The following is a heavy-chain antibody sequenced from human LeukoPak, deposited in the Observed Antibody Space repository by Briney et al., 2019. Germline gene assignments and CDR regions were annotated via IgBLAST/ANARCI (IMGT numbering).Heavy chain of an antibody. V-gene: IGHV3-23*01. CDR2: IIGGAGST. CDR1: GFTFGDYT. CDR3: AHGTMYQLDS. D-gene: IGHD2-2*01. J-gene: IGHJ4*02. Sequence: GRSLRLSCTASGFTFGDYTMSWFRQAPGKGLEWVSGIIGGAGSTYYADSVRGRFTISGDNSKNTLYLQMNSLRADDTAVYYCAHGTMYQLDSWGQGTLVTVSS.